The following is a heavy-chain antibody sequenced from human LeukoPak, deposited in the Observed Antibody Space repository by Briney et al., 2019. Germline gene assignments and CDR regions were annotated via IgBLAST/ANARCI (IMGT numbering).Heavy chain of an antibody. CDR1: GLIVSNSY. Sequence: GGSLRLSCEASGLIVSNSYMTWVRQAPGKGLEWVSIIYSGGRTFYADSVKGRFTLSRDNSKNTLYLQMNSLRAEDTAVYYCARGRGSYVNTPFDYWGQGTLVTVSS. CDR2: IYSGGRT. V-gene: IGHV3-53*01. CDR3: ARGRGSYVNTPFDY. J-gene: IGHJ4*02. D-gene: IGHD1-26*01.